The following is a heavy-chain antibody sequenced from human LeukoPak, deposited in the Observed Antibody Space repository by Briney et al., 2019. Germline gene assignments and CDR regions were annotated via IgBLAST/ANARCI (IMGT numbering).Heavy chain of an antibody. V-gene: IGHV1-18*01. D-gene: IGHD1-26*01. CDR3: ARGTRGRGDWYFDL. CDR2: ISDDKVNT. CDR1: GYTFTSYG. Sequence: ASVKVSCKASGYTFTSYGFSWVRQAPGQGLEWMAWISDDKVNTNYAQKLQGRVTMSADTSTSTAYMELRSLTSDDTAVYYCARGTRGRGDWYFDLWGRGTLVTVCS. J-gene: IGHJ2*01.